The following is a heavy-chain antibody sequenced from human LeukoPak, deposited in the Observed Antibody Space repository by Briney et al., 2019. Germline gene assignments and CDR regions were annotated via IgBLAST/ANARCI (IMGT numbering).Heavy chain of an antibody. Sequence: GASVKVSCKASGYTFTSYGISWVRQAPGQGLEWMGWISAYNGNTNYAQKLQGRVTMTTDTSTSTAYMELRSLRSDDTAVYYCARRGYSSSSWPHDAFDIWGQGTMVTVCS. D-gene: IGHD6-6*01. CDR1: GYTFTSYG. CDR3: ARRGYSSSSWPHDAFDI. J-gene: IGHJ3*02. CDR2: ISAYNGNT. V-gene: IGHV1-18*01.